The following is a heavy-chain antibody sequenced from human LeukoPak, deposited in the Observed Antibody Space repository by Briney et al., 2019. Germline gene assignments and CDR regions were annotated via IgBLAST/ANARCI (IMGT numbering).Heavy chain of an antibody. D-gene: IGHD6-13*01. Sequence: PGESLKISCKGSGYIFTTYWISWVRQLPGKGLEWMGRIDPSDSYTNYSPSFQGHVTISADKSFSTAYLQWTSLKASDTAMYYCARHAKAYGSSCDYWGQGTLVTVSS. CDR1: GYIFTTYW. J-gene: IGHJ4*02. V-gene: IGHV5-10-1*01. CDR2: IDPSDSYT. CDR3: ARHAKAYGSSCDY.